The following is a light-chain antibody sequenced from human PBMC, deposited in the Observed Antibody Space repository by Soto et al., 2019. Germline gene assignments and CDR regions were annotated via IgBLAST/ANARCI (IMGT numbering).Light chain of an antibody. CDR3: QSYDSSLSGSV. V-gene: IGLV1-40*01. Sequence: QSVLTQPPSVSGAPGQRVTISCTGSSSNIGAGYDVHWYQQLPGTAPKLLIYGNSNRPSGVPDRFSGSKSGTSASLAITGLQAEHEADYYCQSYDSSLSGSVLGGGTKLTVL. CDR2: GNS. J-gene: IGLJ3*02. CDR1: SSNIGAGYD.